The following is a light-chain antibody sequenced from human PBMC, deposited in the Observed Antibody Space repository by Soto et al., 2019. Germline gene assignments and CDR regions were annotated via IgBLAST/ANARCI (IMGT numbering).Light chain of an antibody. CDR3: QQYTLSPLT. Sequence: DIQMTQSPSTLSASVGDRVTITCRASQSISFWLAWYQQKPGSAPNLLIYDASTLGGGVPSRFSGSGSGTEFTLTISNLQPYYFASYSSQQYTLSPLTFGGGT. CDR1: QSISFW. J-gene: IGKJ4*01. CDR2: DAS. V-gene: IGKV1-5*01.